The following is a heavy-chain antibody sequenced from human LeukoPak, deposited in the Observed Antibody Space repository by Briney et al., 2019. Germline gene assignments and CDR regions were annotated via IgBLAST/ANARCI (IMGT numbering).Heavy chain of an antibody. J-gene: IGHJ2*01. V-gene: IGHV4-34*01. CDR2: INHSGST. CDR3: ARGPFTWARYFDL. D-gene: IGHD7-27*01. Sequence: PSETLSLTCAVYGGSFSGYYWSWIRQPPGKGLEWIGEINHSGSTNYNPSLKSRVTISEDTSKNQFSLKLSSVTAADTAVYYCARGPFTWARYFDLWGRGTLVTVSS. CDR1: GGSFSGYY.